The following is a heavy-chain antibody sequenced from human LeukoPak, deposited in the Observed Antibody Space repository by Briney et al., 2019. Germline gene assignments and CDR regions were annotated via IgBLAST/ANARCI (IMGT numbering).Heavy chain of an antibody. CDR3: ARHGHYDFWRELYYYYYYMDV. CDR2: IYYSGST. CDR1: GGSISSYY. D-gene: IGHD3-3*01. J-gene: IGHJ6*03. Sequence: SETLSLTCTVSGGSISSYYWSWIRQPPGKGLEWIGYIYYSGSTNYNPSLKSRVTISVDTSKNQFSLKLSSVTAADTAVYYCARHGHYDFWRELYYYYYYMDVWGKGTTVTVSS. V-gene: IGHV4-59*08.